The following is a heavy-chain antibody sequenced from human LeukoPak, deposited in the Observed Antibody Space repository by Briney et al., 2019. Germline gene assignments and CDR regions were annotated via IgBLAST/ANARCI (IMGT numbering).Heavy chain of an antibody. J-gene: IGHJ3*02. CDR3: AREGMTTVTTDAFDI. Sequence: PGGSLRLSCAASGSTLSSYEMNWVRQAPGKGLEWVSYINSRGSTIYYADSVKGRFTISRDDAKNSLFLQMNSLRAEDTAVYYCAREGMTTVTTDAFDIWGRGTKVTVSS. D-gene: IGHD4-17*01. CDR2: INSRGSTI. CDR1: GSTLSSYE. V-gene: IGHV3-48*03.